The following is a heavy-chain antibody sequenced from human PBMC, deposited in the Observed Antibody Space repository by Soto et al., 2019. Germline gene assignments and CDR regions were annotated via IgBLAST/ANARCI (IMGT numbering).Heavy chain of an antibody. CDR3: AKVLTDDNGWYHFDS. J-gene: IGHJ4*02. CDR1: GFTFSSCT. Sequence: EVQLLESGGGLVQPGGSLRLSCVTSGFTFSSCTMNWVRQAPGQGLEWVSRVRRSGAYYADSVKGRFTISRDNSRSTLYLQMDSLRAEDTAVYYCAKVLTDDNGWYHFDSWGQGTLVTVSS. V-gene: IGHV3-23*01. D-gene: IGHD6-19*01. CDR2: VRRSGA.